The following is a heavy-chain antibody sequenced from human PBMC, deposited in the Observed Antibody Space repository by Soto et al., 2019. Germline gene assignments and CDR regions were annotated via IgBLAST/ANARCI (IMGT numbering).Heavy chain of an antibody. J-gene: IGHJ4*02. Sequence: QVQLVQSGAEVKKPGASVKVSCKASGYTFTSYGIRWVRQAPGQGLEWMGWISVYNVNTNYAQKRQGRVTMTTDTSTSTAYMELRSLRSDDTAVYYCARDSSSSWYGDSGYWGQRTLVTVSS. V-gene: IGHV1-18*04. CDR3: ARDSSSSWYGDSGY. CDR1: GYTFTSYG. CDR2: ISVYNVNT. D-gene: IGHD6-13*01.